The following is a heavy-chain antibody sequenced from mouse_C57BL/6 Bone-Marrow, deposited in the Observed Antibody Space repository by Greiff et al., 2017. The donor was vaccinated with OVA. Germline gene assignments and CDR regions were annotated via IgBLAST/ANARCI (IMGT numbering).Heavy chain of an antibody. CDR1: GYTFTDYY. CDR3: ARRGLGRFDY. D-gene: IGHD4-1*01. Sequence: EVHLVESGPVLVKPGASVKMSCKASGYTFTDYYMNWVKQSHGKSLEWIGVINPYNGGTSYNQKFKGKATLTVDKSSSTAYMQLNSLTSEDSAVYYWARRGLGRFDYWGQGTTLTVSS. V-gene: IGHV1-19*01. CDR2: INPYNGGT. J-gene: IGHJ2*01.